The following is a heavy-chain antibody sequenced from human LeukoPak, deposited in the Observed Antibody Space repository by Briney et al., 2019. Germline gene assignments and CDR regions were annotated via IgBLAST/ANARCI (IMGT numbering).Heavy chain of an antibody. Sequence: ASVKVSCKASGYTFTGYYMHWVRQAPGQGLEWMGWINPNSGGTNYAQKFQGRVTMTRDTSISTAYMELSRLRSDDTAVYYCARDLSRRKVPAAGLYCYMDVWGKGTTVTVSS. CDR3: ARDLSRRKVPAAGLYCYMDV. D-gene: IGHD2-2*01. CDR2: INPNSGGT. CDR1: GYTFTGYY. V-gene: IGHV1-2*02. J-gene: IGHJ6*03.